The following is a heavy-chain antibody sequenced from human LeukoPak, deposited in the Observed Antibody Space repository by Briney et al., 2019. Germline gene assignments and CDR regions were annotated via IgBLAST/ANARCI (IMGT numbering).Heavy chain of an antibody. CDR2: ISGSVGST. J-gene: IGHJ3*02. CDR1: GFTFSSDA. V-gene: IGHV3-23*01. D-gene: IGHD2-15*01. CDR3: AKGIVVVVAATDAFDI. Sequence: PGASLRLSCAASGFTFSSDAMSWVRHAPGKGLEWVSAISGSVGSTYYADSVKGRFTISRDNSKNTLYLQMNRLRAEDTAVYYCAKGIVVVVAATDAFDIRGEATMVTVSS.